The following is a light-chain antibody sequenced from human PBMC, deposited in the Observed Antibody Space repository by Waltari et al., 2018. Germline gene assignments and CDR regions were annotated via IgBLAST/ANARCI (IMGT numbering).Light chain of an antibody. CDR3: QQYISYSLT. Sequence: DIQMTQSPSTVSASVGDRVTITCRASQTTNRWVAWYQQKPGKAPKLLIYRSSILESGVPSRFSGSGSGTEFTLTISSLQPDDFATYYCQQYISYSLTFGQGTKVEIK. J-gene: IGKJ1*01. CDR2: RSS. V-gene: IGKV1-5*03. CDR1: QTTNRW.